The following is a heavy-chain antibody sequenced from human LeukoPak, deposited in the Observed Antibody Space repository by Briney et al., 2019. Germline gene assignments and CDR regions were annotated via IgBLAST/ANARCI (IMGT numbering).Heavy chain of an antibody. D-gene: IGHD2-15*01. CDR1: GGSISSSSYY. V-gene: IGHV4-39*07. J-gene: IGHJ4*02. CDR2: IYYSGNT. CDR3: ASEGYCSGGSCPDY. Sequence: SETLSLTCIVSGGSISSSSYYWAWIRQPPGKGLEWIGNIYYSGNTYYTPSLKSRVTMSVDTSKNQFSLKLSSVTAADTAVYYCASEGYCSGGSCPDYWGQGTLVTVSS.